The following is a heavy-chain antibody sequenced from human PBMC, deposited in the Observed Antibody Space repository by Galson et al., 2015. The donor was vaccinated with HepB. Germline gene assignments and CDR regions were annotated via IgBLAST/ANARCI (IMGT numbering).Heavy chain of an antibody. CDR1: GGSISSGDYY. V-gene: IGHV4-30-4*01. CDR2: IYYSGST. Sequence: TLSLTCTVSGGSISSGDYYWSWIRQPPGKGLEWIGYIYYSGSTYYNPSLKSRVTISVDTSKNQFSLKLSSVTAADTAVYYCARGENRQEDYFDYWGQGTLVTVSS. D-gene: IGHD2/OR15-2a*01. J-gene: IGHJ4*02. CDR3: ARGENRQEDYFDY.